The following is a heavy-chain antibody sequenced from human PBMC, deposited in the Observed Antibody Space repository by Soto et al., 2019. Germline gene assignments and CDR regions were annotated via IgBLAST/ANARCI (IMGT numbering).Heavy chain of an antibody. CDR1: GGSISSGGYS. D-gene: IGHD2-2*01. Sequence: LSLTCAVSGGSISSGGYSWSWIRQPPGKGLEWIGYIYHSGSTYYNPSLKSRVTISVDRSKNQFSLKLSSVTAADTAVYYCARVPPYGVPYIDYWGQGTLVTVSS. CDR3: ARVPPYGVPYIDY. CDR2: IYHSGST. J-gene: IGHJ4*02. V-gene: IGHV4-30-2*01.